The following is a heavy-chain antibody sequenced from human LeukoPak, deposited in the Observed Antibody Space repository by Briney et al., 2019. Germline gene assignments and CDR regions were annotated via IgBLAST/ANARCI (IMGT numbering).Heavy chain of an antibody. V-gene: IGHV3-23*01. Sequence: PGGSLRLSCAASGFTFSSYAMHWVRQAPGKGLEWVSAISGSGGSTYYADSVKGRFTISRDNSKNTLYLQMNSLRAEDTAVYYCAKEPNSYYYDSSGYNDGSGYYFDYWGQGTLVTVSS. CDR1: GFTFSSYA. J-gene: IGHJ4*02. CDR3: AKEPNSYYYDSSGYNDGSGYYFDY. CDR2: ISGSGGST. D-gene: IGHD3-22*01.